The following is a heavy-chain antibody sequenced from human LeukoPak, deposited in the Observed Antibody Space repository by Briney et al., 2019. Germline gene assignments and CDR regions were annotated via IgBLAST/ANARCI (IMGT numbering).Heavy chain of an antibody. V-gene: IGHV3-30*02. J-gene: IGHJ3*02. Sequence: GGALRLSCAASGFTFSSYGMHWVRQAPGKGLEWVAFIRYDGSNKYYADSVKGRFTISRDNSKNTLYLQMNSLRAEDTAVYYCAKDLVRSGYDAFDIWGQGTMVTVSS. D-gene: IGHD5-12*01. CDR3: AKDLVRSGYDAFDI. CDR2: IRYDGSNK. CDR1: GFTFSSYG.